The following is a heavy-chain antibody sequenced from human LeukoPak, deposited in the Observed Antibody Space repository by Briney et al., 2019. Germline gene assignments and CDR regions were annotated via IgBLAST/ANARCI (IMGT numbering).Heavy chain of an antibody. CDR3: ARGQRITMTD. CDR2: INHSGST. Sequence: SETLSHTCAVYGGSFSAYYWSWIRQPPGKGLEWIGEINHSGSTNYNPSLKSRVAISVDTSRNQFSLRLSSVTAADTAVYYCARGQRITMTDWGQGTLVTVSS. D-gene: IGHD3-22*01. CDR1: GGSFSAYY. J-gene: IGHJ4*02. V-gene: IGHV4-34*01.